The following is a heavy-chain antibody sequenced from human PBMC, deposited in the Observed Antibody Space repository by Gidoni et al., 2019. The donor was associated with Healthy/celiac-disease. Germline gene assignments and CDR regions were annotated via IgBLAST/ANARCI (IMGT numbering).Heavy chain of an antibody. Sequence: QVQLVQSGAEVKKPGASVKVSCKASGYTFPGYYLHWVRQAPGQGLEWLGWINPNSGGTNYAQKFQGRVTMTRETSISTAYMELSRLRSDDTAVYYCARDNRITMVRGAYYYYGMDVWGQGTTVTVSS. CDR3: ARDNRITMVRGAYYYYGMDV. CDR1: GYTFPGYY. D-gene: IGHD3-10*01. CDR2: INPNSGGT. J-gene: IGHJ6*02. V-gene: IGHV1-2*02.